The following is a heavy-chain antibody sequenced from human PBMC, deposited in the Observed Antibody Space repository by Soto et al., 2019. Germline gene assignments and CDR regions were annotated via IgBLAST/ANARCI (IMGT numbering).Heavy chain of an antibody. Sequence: GGSLRLSCAASGFTFRGDAMSWVRQAPGKGLEWLSYISPGSRYPAYADSVKGRFTISRDNAKRSLYLQMMSLTAEDTAIYYCVRGGGGGLFDPWGQGTMVTVSS. CDR2: ISPGSRYP. V-gene: IGHV3-11*06. CDR3: VRGGGGGLFDP. CDR1: GFTFRGDA. J-gene: IGHJ5*02. D-gene: IGHD2-15*01.